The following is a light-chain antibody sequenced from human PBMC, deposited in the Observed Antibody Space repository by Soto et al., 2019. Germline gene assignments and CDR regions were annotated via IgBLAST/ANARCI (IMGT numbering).Light chain of an antibody. CDR1: QSTSSY. V-gene: IGKV1-39*01. J-gene: IGKJ5*01. CDR3: QQYSSSIT. Sequence: DIQMTQSPSSLSASVGHIVTITCRASQSTSSYLNWYQQKPGKAPALLIYAASSSPSGVPSSFSGSGSTNYFTPTISRLEHEDFAVYYYQQYSSSITFGPGTRLEIK. CDR2: AAS.